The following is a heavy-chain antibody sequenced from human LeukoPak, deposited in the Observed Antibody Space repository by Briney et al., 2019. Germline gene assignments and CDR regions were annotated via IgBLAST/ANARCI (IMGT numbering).Heavy chain of an antibody. CDR1: GASINRDY. J-gene: IGHJ6*04. V-gene: IGHV4-4*07. Sequence: PSETLSLTCTVSGASINRDYWAWIRQPAGRGLEWIGRIHPSGITHQNPSHRGRVTMSIDASKNQFSLNLSSVTAADTAVYYCVRDEYRDVWGKGTTVTVSS. CDR3: VRDEYRDV. CDR2: IHPSGIT. D-gene: IGHD2/OR15-2a*01.